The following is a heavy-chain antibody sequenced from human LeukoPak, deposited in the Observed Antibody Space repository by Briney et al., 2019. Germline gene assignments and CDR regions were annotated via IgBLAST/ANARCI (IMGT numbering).Heavy chain of an antibody. J-gene: IGHJ5*02. D-gene: IGHD2-2*01. CDR1: GGSISSSSYY. CDR2: VYYSGST. V-gene: IGHV4-39*01. Sequence: SKTLSLTCTVSGGSISSSSYYWGWIRQPPGKGLEWIGSVYYSGSTYYNSSLKSRVTISVDTSKNQFSLKLSSVTAADTAVYYCARVPAGGDCSSTSCYSYGGWFDPWGQGTLVTVSS. CDR3: ARVPAGGDCSSTSCYSYGGWFDP.